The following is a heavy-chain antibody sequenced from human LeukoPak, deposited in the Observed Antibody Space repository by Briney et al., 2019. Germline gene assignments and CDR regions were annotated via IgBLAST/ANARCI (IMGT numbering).Heavy chain of an antibody. CDR1: GGTFSSYA. CDR3: ARDAGLGYSSSLGDY. Sequence: GSSVKVSSKASGGTFSSYAISWVRQAPGQGLEWMVRIIPIFGTANYAQKFQGRVTITTDESTSTAYMELSSLRSEDTAVYYCARDAGLGYSSSLGDYWGQGTLVTVSS. CDR2: IIPIFGTA. V-gene: IGHV1-69*05. D-gene: IGHD6-13*01. J-gene: IGHJ4*02.